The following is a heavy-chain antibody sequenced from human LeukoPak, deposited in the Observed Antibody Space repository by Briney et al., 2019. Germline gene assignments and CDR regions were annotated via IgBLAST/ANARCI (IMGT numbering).Heavy chain of an antibody. Sequence: GGSLRLSCAASGFTFSNSAISWVRQAPGKGLEWVSLMIASSGSTFYADSVKGRFTISRDNSKNTLYLQMNSLRTDDTAVYYCAKGAYDYIEMGYFDYWGQGTLVTVSS. J-gene: IGHJ4*02. CDR2: MIASSGST. CDR3: AKGAYDYIEMGYFDY. D-gene: IGHD5-12*01. V-gene: IGHV3-23*01. CDR1: GFTFSNSA.